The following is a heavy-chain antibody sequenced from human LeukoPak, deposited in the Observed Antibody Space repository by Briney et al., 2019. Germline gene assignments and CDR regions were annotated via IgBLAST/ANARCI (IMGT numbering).Heavy chain of an antibody. J-gene: IGHJ3*02. CDR3: AKDILDTWAFDI. D-gene: IGHD5-18*01. CDR2: IRYDGSNK. Sequence: GGSLRLSCAASGFIFSSYGMHWARQAPGKGLEWVAFIRYDGSNKYYADSVKGRFTISRGNAKNSLYLQMNSLRAEDTALYYCAKDILDTWAFDIWGQGTMVTVSS. V-gene: IGHV3-30*02. CDR1: GFIFSSYG.